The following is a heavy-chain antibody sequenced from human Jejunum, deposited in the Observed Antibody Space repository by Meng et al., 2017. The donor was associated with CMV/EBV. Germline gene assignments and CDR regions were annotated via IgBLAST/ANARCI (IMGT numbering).Heavy chain of an antibody. D-gene: IGHD3-3*01. CDR1: GFTVRSNY. CDR2: IYSGGST. J-gene: IGHJ3*01. Sequence: WAASGFTVRSNYMSWVRQAPGKGLEWVSVIYSGGSTYYADSVKGRFTISRDNSKNTLYLQMNSLRAEDTAVYYCARGYGYDFWSGYSWGQGTMVTVSS. CDR3: ARGYGYDFWSGYS. V-gene: IGHV3-53*01.